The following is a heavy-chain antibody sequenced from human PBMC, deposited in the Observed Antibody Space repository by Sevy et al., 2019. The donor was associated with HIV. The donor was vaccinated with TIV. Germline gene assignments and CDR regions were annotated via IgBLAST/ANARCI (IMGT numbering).Heavy chain of an antibody. Sequence: GGSQRLSCAASGFTVSSNYMSWVRQAPGKGLEWVSVIYSSSSTYYADSVKGRFTISRDNSKNTLYLQMNSLRAEDTAVYYCARDGGGSGNYYNFYWGQGTLVTVSS. V-gene: IGHV3-53*01. CDR2: IYSSSST. J-gene: IGHJ4*02. CDR1: GFTVSSNY. D-gene: IGHD3-10*01. CDR3: ARDGGGSGNYYNFY.